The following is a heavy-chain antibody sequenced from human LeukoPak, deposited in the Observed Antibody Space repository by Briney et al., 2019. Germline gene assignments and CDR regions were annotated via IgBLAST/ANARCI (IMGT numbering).Heavy chain of an antibody. CDR3: AKDPNFRDRRYCSSTSCYKAPMDYYMDV. Sequence: GRSLRLSCAASGFTFSSYGMHWVRQAPGKGLEWVAVISYDGSNKYYADSVKGRFTISRDNSKNTLYLQMNSLRAEDTAVYYCAKDPNFRDRRYCSSTSCYKAPMDYYMDVWGKGTTVTVSS. V-gene: IGHV3-30*18. D-gene: IGHD2-2*02. J-gene: IGHJ6*03. CDR1: GFTFSSYG. CDR2: ISYDGSNK.